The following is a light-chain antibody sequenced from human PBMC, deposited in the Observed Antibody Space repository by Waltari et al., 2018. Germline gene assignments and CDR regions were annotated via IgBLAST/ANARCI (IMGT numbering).Light chain of an antibody. V-gene: IGLV2-14*03. Sequence: QSALTQPASVSGSPGPSITISCTGTSSDVGGYNYFSWYQQHPGKAPKLMIYDVSNRPSGVSNRFSGSKSGNTASLTISGLQAEDEADYYCSSYTSSSTLWVFGGGTKLTVL. J-gene: IGLJ3*02. CDR1: SSDVGGYNY. CDR3: SSYTSSSTLWV. CDR2: DVS.